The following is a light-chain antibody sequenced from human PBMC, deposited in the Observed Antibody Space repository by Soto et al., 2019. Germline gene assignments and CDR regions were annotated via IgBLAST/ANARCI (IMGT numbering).Light chain of an antibody. J-gene: IGLJ2*01. CDR2: DAT. Sequence: QAVVTQEPSMTVSPGGTVTLTCGASTGGVTSGHWPYWFQQKAGQAPRTLIYDATNKPSWTPARFSGSLLGGKAALTLSGAQPEDEAEYYCSLSFGGTVVFGGGTKLTVL. V-gene: IGLV7-46*01. CDR3: SLSFGGTVV. CDR1: TGGVTSGHW.